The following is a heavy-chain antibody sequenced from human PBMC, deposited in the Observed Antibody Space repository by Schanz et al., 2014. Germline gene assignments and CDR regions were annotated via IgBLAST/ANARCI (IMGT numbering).Heavy chain of an antibody. CDR1: GYTFTTYC. Sequence: QVQLVQSGAEVKKPGASVRVSCKASGYTFTTYCISWVRQAPGQGPEFMGWISTCRNEDTNSAQRFQGRLTRNTSTCTSSTDMERRRLRAADTDVYASATERLEFGAEWYSGEVFEIWGQGTLVIVSS. D-gene: IGHD3-3*01. J-gene: IGHJ4*02. CDR2: ISTCRNEDT. V-gene: IGHV1-18*01. CDR3: ATERLEFGAEWYSGEVFEI.